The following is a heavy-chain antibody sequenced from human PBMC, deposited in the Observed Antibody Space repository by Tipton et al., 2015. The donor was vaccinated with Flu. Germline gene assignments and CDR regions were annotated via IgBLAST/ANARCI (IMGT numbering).Heavy chain of an antibody. CDR3: VRDHSRSPTAVDQEHFDV. J-gene: IGHJ3*01. CDR2: VFYSGST. D-gene: IGHD1/OR15-1a*01. Sequence: TLSLTCTISGGSINNSTYYWGWIRQTPGKGLEWIGSVFYSGSTYYNPSLKSQVTISVDTSKTQFSLSVTSVTAADTAVYYCVRDHSRSPTAVDQEHFDVWGQGTTVTVSS. V-gene: IGHV4-39*07. CDR1: GGSINNSTYY.